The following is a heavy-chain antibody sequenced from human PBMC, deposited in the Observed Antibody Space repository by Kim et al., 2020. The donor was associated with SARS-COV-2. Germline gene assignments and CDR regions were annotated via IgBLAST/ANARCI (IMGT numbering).Heavy chain of an antibody. CDR2: IGRTGINT. Sequence: GGSLRLSCATSGFNFNKTVMSWVRQAPGKELEWVSTIGRTGINTFYAESVKGRFTISRDNSTGTVYLQMTNLRADDTARYFCVRALNVASDDFWGHGVVVTVSS. J-gene: IGHJ5*01. V-gene: IGHV3-23*01. CDR1: GFNFNKTV. D-gene: IGHD2-21*01. CDR3: VRALNVASDDF.